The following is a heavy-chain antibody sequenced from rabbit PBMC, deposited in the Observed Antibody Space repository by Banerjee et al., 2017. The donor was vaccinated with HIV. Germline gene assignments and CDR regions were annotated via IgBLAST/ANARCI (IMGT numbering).Heavy chain of an antibody. V-gene: IGHV1S45*01. CDR3: ASSYAGYAGYGYGYYFNL. CDR2: INAGSSGST. D-gene: IGHD6-1*01. J-gene: IGHJ4*01. Sequence: QEQLVESGGGLVQPEGSLTLTCKASGFDFSSIYYMCWVRQAPGKGLEWIGCINAGSSGSTYYANWAKGRFTISKTSSTTVTLQMTSLTAADTATYFCASSYAGYAGYGYGYYFNLWGPGTLVTVS. CDR1: GFDFSSIYY.